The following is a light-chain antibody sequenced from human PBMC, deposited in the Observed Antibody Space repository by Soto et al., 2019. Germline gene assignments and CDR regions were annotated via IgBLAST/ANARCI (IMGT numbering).Light chain of an antibody. CDR2: GAS. CDR1: QSFSSSY. CDR3: QQYGSSPFT. Sequence: EIVLTQSPGTLSLSPGERATLSCRASQSFSSSYLAWYQQKPGQAPRLLIYGASSRATGIPDRFSGSGSGTDFTLTISRLEPEDFAVYYCQQYGSSPFTFGHGNKVDIK. V-gene: IGKV3-20*01. J-gene: IGKJ3*01.